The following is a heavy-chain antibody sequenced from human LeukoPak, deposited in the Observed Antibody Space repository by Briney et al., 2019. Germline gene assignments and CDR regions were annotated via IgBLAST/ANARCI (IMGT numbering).Heavy chain of an antibody. CDR3: ARGPSAGDQLLFDY. J-gene: IGHJ4*02. Sequence: ASVKVSCKASGYTFTGYYMHWVRQAPGQGLEWMGWINPNNGGTNYARKFQGRVTMTRDTSISTAYMELSRLRSDDTAVYYCARGPSAGDQLLFDYWGEGTLVTVSS. CDR1: GYTFTGYY. D-gene: IGHD2-2*01. CDR2: INPNNGGT. V-gene: IGHV1-2*02.